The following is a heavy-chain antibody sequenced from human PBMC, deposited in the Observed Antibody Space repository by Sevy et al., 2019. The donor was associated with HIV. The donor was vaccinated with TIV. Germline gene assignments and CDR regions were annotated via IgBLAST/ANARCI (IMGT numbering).Heavy chain of an antibody. CDR2: IWHDGSNK. V-gene: IGHV3-30*02. CDR3: ARETDNSARWLDP. D-gene: IGHD4-4*01. J-gene: IGHJ5*02. CDR1: GFTFNFHG. Sequence: GGSLRLSCAASGFTFNFHGMHWVRQAPGKGLEWVAFIWHDGSNKYMADSVKGRFTISRDNSKNTLFLQMNSLTVEDTAVYYWARETDNSARWLDPWGQGTLVTVSS.